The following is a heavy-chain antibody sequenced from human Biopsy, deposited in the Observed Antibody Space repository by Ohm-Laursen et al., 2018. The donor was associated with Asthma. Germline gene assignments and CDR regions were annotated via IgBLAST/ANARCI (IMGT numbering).Heavy chain of an antibody. CDR1: GFSFSSYA. CDR3: AKDKVGAANSYQYGMDV. D-gene: IGHD1-26*01. Sequence: SLRLSCTASGFSFSSYAVSWVRQAPGQGLEWVSSVSLNGENTYYTDSVKGRFTISRDNPENTLYLQMSSLGAEDTAIYYCAKDKVGAANSYQYGMDVWGQGATVTVSS. J-gene: IGHJ6*02. V-gene: IGHV3-23*01. CDR2: VSLNGENT.